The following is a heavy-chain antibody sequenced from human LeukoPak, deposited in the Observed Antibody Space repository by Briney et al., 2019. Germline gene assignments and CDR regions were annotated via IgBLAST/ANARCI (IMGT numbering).Heavy chain of an antibody. CDR3: ADLGGTDY. J-gene: IGHJ4*02. Sequence: GGSLRLSCAASGFTFSNYGIHWVRQAPGKGLEWVAFIQFDGSNKYYADSVKGRFTISRDNSKNTLYLQMNSLRAEDTAVYHCADLGGTDYWGQGTLVTVSS. CDR2: IQFDGSNK. V-gene: IGHV3-30*02. D-gene: IGHD3-16*01. CDR1: GFTFSNYG.